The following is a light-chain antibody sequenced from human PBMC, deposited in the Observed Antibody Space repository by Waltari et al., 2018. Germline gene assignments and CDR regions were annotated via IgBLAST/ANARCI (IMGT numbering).Light chain of an antibody. CDR2: EVS. CDR3: MQGIYGPHT. Sequence: DIVMTQTPLSLSVTPGQPASISCTSTQSLLHGNGKTYLHWYLQKPGQSPQLLIYEVSSRFSGVPDRFTGSGSVTEFTLKITRVEADDVEVYYCMQGIYGPHTFGQGTRLEIK. V-gene: IGKV2-29*03. J-gene: IGKJ5*01. CDR1: QSLLHGNGKTY.